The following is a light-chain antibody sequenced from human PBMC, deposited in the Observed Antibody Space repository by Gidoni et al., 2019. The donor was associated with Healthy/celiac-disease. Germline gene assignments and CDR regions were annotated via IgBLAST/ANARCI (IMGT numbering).Light chain of an antibody. CDR1: QSISSW. V-gene: IGKV1-5*03. CDR2: EAS. CDR3: QQYNSFPRT. J-gene: IGKJ1*01. Sequence: DIHMNQSPSTLSASVGDRVTITCRASQSISSWLAWYQQKPGKAPKLLIYEASSLESGVPSRFSGIGSGTEFTLTISSLQPGDFATYYCQQYNSFPRTFGQGTMVEIK.